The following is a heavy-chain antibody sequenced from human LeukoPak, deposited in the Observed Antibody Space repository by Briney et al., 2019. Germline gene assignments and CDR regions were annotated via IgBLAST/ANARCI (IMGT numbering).Heavy chain of an antibody. CDR1: GDSIRSYY. J-gene: IGHJ5*02. V-gene: IGHV4-59*12. CDR2: IYYSGST. CDR3: ARKTTVTPNWFDP. Sequence: PSETLSLTCTVSGDSIRSYYWNWIRQPPGKGLEWIGYIYYSGSTNYNPSLKSRVTISVDTSKNQFSLKLSSVTAADTAVYYCARKTTVTPNWFDPWGQGTLVTVSS. D-gene: IGHD4-17*01.